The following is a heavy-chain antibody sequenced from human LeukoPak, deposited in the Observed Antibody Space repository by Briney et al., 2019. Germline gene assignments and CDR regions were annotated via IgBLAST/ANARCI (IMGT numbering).Heavy chain of an antibody. CDR3: TGYSAGWSSGGGY. Sequence: PSETLSLTCTVSGGSISSLTYYWGWIRQLPGKGLEWIASIYYSGTTYYSPSLKSRVAISVNRSNNQFSLRLSSVTAADTAVYFCTGYSAGWSSGGGYWGQGTVVTVSS. J-gene: IGHJ4*02. CDR1: GGSISSLTYY. D-gene: IGHD6-19*01. CDR2: IYYSGTT. V-gene: IGHV4-39*01.